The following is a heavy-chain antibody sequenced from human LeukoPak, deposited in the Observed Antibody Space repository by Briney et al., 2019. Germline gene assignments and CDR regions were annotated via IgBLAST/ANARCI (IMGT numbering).Heavy chain of an antibody. CDR3: ARDLLGSSGTFDY. V-gene: IGHV4-59*01. CDR2: IYYSGST. CDR1: GGSFSGYY. D-gene: IGHD1-26*01. J-gene: IGHJ4*02. Sequence: SETLSLTCAVYGGSFSGYYWSWIRQPPGKGLEWIGYIYYSGSTNYNPSLKSRVTISVDTSKNQFSLKLSSVTAADTAVYYCARDLLGSSGTFDYWGQGTLVTVSS.